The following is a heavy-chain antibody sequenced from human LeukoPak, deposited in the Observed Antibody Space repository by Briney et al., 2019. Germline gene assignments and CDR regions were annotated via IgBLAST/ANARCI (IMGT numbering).Heavy chain of an antibody. V-gene: IGHV4-34*01. D-gene: IGHD1-1*01. CDR2: INHSGST. J-gene: IGHJ6*03. CDR3: ARQNGGTWNYYYYMDV. Sequence: SETLSLTCAVYGGSFSNYHWSWIRQAPGKGLEWIGEINHSGSTHYNPSLKSRVTILVDTSKNQFSLKLSSVTAADTAVYYCARQNGGTWNYYYYMDVWGKGTTVTVSS. CDR1: GGSFSNYH.